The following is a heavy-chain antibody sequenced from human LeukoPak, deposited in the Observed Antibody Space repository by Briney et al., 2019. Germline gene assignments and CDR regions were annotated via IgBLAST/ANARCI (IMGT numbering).Heavy chain of an antibody. CDR3: ARDRGGWSSSPGLDYYYYYMDV. Sequence: GGSLRLSCAASGFTFSDYYMSWIRQAPGKGLEWVSYISSSGSTIYYADSVKGRFTISRDNAKNSLYLQMNSLRAEDTAVYYCARDRGGWSSSPGLDYYYYYMDVWGKGTTVTVSS. D-gene: IGHD6-6*01. CDR2: ISSSGSTI. V-gene: IGHV3-11*01. CDR1: GFTFSDYY. J-gene: IGHJ6*03.